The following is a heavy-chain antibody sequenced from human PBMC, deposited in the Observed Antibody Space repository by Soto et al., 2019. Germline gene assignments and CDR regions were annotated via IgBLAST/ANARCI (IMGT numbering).Heavy chain of an antibody. V-gene: IGHV3-7*03. Sequence: GVLRLSCAASGFTFSSYWMSWVRQAPGKGLEWVANIKQDGSEKYYVDSVKGRFTISRDNAKNSLYLQMNSLRAEDTAVYYCARDSPPITMVRGQNYGMDVWGQGTTVTV. J-gene: IGHJ6*02. CDR3: ARDSPPITMVRGQNYGMDV. CDR2: IKQDGSEK. D-gene: IGHD3-10*01. CDR1: GFTFSSYW.